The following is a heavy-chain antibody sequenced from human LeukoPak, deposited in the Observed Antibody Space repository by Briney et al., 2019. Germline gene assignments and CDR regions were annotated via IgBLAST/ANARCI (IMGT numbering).Heavy chain of an antibody. V-gene: IGHV4-61*02. J-gene: IGHJ4*02. CDR3: ARGTVGAYYFDY. D-gene: IGHD1-26*01. CDR1: GGSISSGSYY. CDR2: IYTSGST. Sequence: SETLSLTCTVSGGSISSGSYYWSWIRQPAGKGLEWIGRIYTSGSTNYNPSLKSRVTISVDTSKNQFSLKLSSVTAADTAVYYCARGTVGAYYFDYWGQGTLVTVSS.